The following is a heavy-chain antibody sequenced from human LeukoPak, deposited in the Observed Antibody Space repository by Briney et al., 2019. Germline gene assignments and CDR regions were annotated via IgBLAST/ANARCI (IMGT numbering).Heavy chain of an antibody. CDR3: ARDRYDILTLYYFDY. CDR1: GFNFDDYV. D-gene: IGHD3-9*01. Sequence: GGSLRLSCAASGFNFDDYVMTWVRQAPGKGLEWVSGINWNGGGTGYADSVKGRFTISRDNAKNSLYLQMNSLRAEDTALYYCARDRYDILTLYYFDYWGQGTLVTVSS. J-gene: IGHJ4*02. V-gene: IGHV3-20*04. CDR2: INWNGGGT.